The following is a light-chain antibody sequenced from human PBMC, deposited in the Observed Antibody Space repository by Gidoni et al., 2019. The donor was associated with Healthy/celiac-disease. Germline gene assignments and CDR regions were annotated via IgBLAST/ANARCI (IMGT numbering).Light chain of an antibody. CDR1: QSISSW. V-gene: IGKV1-5*01. CDR2: DAS. CDR3: QQYNSYSWT. Sequence: DIQMTQSPSTLSASVGDRVTITCRASQSISSWLAWYQQEPGKAPKLLIYDASSLESGVPSRFSGSGSGKEFTLTISSLQPDDFATYYCQQYNSYSWTFGQGTKVEIK. J-gene: IGKJ1*01.